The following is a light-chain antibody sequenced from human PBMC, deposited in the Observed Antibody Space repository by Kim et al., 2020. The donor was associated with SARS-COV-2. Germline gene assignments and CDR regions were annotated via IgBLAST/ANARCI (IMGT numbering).Light chain of an antibody. CDR3: SSYAGSNTWV. J-gene: IGLJ3*02. CDR1: SSDVGGYNY. V-gene: IGLV2-14*01. CDR2: DVS. Sequence: QSALTQPASVSGSPGQSITISCTGTSSDVGGYNYVSWYQQHPGKAPKLMIYDVSKRPSGVSNRFSGSKSGNTASLTVSGLQAEDEADYYCSSYAGSNTWVFGGGTQLTVL.